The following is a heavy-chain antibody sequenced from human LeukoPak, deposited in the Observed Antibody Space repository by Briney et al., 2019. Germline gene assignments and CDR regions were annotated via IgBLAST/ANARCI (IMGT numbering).Heavy chain of an antibody. CDR2: IYYSGST. CDR3: ARQRGTIFATGVFDY. D-gene: IGHD3-3*01. J-gene: IGHJ4*02. Sequence: SETLSLTCTVSGGSISSYYWSWIRQPPGKGLEWIGYIYYSGSTYYNPSLKSRVTISVDTSKNQFSLKLSSVTAADTAVYYCARQRGTIFATGVFDYWGQGTLVTVSS. V-gene: IGHV4-59*04. CDR1: GGSISSYY.